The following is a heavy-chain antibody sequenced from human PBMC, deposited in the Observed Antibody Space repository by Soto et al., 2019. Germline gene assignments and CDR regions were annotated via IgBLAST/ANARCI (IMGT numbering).Heavy chain of an antibody. CDR1: GYTFSSYG. J-gene: IGHJ4*02. CDR2: ISAYNGNT. CDR3: ARTVTIFGKVTRFDH. V-gene: IGHV1-18*01. Sequence: ASVKVSCKASGYTFSSYGISWVRQATGQGLEWMGWISAYNGNTDYAQNLQERVTMNTDTSTSTAYMEVRRLRSDDTAVYYCARTVTIFGKVTRFDHWGQGTLVTVSS. D-gene: IGHD3-3*01.